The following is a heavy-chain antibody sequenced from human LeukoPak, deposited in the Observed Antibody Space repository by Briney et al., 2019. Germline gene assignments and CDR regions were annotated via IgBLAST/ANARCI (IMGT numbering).Heavy chain of an antibody. CDR3: ARLPYYYDSSGSKIFDY. V-gene: IGHV4-39*01. J-gene: IGHJ4*02. Sequence: SETLSLTCTVSGGSISSSSYYWGWIRQPPGKGLEWIGSIYYSGSTYYNPSLKSRVTISVDTSKNQFSLKLSSVTAADTAVYYCARLPYYYDSSGSKIFDYWGQGTLVTVSS. CDR2: IYYSGST. D-gene: IGHD3-22*01. CDR1: GGSISSSSYY.